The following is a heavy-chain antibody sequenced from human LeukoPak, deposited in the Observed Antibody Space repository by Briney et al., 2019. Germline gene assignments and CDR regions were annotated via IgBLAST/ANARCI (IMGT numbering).Heavy chain of an antibody. CDR3: AGGRGQWLPPGDMDV. J-gene: IGHJ6*03. V-gene: IGHV1-69*05. D-gene: IGHD5-12*01. CDR1: GGTFSSYA. CDR2: IIPIFGTA. Sequence: GASVKVSCKASGGTFSSYAISWVRQAPGQGLEWMGGIIPIFGTANYAQKFQGRVTIPTDESTSTAYMELSSLRSGGTAVYYCAGGRGQWLPPGDMDVWGKGTTVTVSS.